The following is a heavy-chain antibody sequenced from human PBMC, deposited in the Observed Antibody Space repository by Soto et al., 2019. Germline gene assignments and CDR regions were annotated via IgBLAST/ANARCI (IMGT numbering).Heavy chain of an antibody. V-gene: IGHV3-21*01. Sequence: PGGSLRLSCAACGFTFSSYSMNWVRQAPGKGLEWVSSISSSSSYIYYADSVKGRFTISRDNAKNSLYLQMNSLRAEDTAVYYCAREEPYSSGWYRYVGYWGQGTLVTVSS. J-gene: IGHJ4*02. D-gene: IGHD6-19*01. CDR2: ISSSSSYI. CDR1: GFTFSSYS. CDR3: AREEPYSSGWYRYVGY.